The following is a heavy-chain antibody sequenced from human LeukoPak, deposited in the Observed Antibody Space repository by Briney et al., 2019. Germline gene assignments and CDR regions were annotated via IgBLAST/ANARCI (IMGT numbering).Heavy chain of an antibody. D-gene: IGHD6-13*01. V-gene: IGHV3-74*01. J-gene: IGHJ4*02. CDR3: AKAVGSSWRGYFHY. CDR2: MNADARTI. Sequence: GGSLSLSCTASLFIFNSSWMHWVRQGPGRGLVGVTRMNADARTIYYAGSVKGRFTLARDNFKNTTYLQMNTLRADDTAVYYCAKAVGSSWRGYFHYWGQGTLVTVSS. CDR1: LFIFNSSW.